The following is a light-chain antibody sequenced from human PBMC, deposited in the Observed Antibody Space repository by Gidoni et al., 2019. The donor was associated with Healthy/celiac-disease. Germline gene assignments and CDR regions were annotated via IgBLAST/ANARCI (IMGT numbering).Light chain of an antibody. Sequence: QSALTQPAPLSASPGQSITISCTGTSSDVGGYNYVSWYQQHPGKAPKLMIYDVSNRPSGVSNRFSGSKSGNTASLTISGLQAEDEADYYCSSYTSSSTRVFGTGTKVTVL. V-gene: IGLV2-14*03. CDR1: SSDVGGYNY. J-gene: IGLJ1*01. CDR2: DVS. CDR3: SSYTSSSTRV.